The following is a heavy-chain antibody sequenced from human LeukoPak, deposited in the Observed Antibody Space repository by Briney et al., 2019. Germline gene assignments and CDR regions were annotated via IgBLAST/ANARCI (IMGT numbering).Heavy chain of an antibody. CDR3: ARGLPCNYGDYFQSGTTFDY. V-gene: IGHV1-2*02. CDR1: GYTFTGYY. D-gene: IGHD4-17*01. Sequence: ASVKVSCKASGYTFTGYYMHWVRQAPGQGLEWMGWINPNSGGTNYAQKFQGRVTMTRDTSISTAYMELSRLRSDDTAVYYCARGLPCNYGDYFQSGTTFDYWGQGTLVTVSS. CDR2: INPNSGGT. J-gene: IGHJ4*02.